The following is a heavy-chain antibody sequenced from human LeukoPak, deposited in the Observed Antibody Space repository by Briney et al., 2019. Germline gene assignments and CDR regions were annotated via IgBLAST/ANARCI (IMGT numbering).Heavy chain of an antibody. CDR3: AKDMLYCSGGSCRDY. Sequence: GGSLRLSCAASGFTFSSYGMHWVRQAPGKGLEWVAVISYDGSNKYYADSVKGRFTISRDNSKNTLYLQMNSLRAEDTAVYYCAKDMLYCSGGSCRDYWGQGTLVTVSS. CDR2: ISYDGSNK. CDR1: GFTFSSYG. V-gene: IGHV3-30*18. D-gene: IGHD2-15*01. J-gene: IGHJ4*02.